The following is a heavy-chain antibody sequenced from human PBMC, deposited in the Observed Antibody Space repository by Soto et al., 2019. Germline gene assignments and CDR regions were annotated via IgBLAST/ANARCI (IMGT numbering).Heavy chain of an antibody. CDR1: GYTFTAYS. Sequence: ASVKVSCKASGYTFTAYSMHWGRQAPGQSLEWMGWINAGDVSTKYSPKFQARVTITRDTSASTVYLELTCLTSEDRAVYFCARDHHSSRPYYFDYWGPGTQVTFSS. D-gene: IGHD6-19*01. CDR3: ARDHHSSRPYYFDY. CDR2: INAGDVST. V-gene: IGHV1-3*01. J-gene: IGHJ4*01.